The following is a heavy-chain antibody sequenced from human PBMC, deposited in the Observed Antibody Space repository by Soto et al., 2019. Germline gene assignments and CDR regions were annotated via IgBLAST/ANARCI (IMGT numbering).Heavy chain of an antibody. CDR1: EISFSSNA. Sequence: GGSLRLSCVASEISFSSNAMHWVRQVPGKGLEWLAIISHDGGQIFYADSVKGRFSISRDNSKNTVYLQMNNLRTEDTAVYYCARDPGDYGDYYFDYWGQGTLVTVS. V-gene: IGHV3-30-3*01. J-gene: IGHJ4*02. CDR2: ISHDGGQI. D-gene: IGHD4-17*01. CDR3: ARDPGDYGDYYFDY.